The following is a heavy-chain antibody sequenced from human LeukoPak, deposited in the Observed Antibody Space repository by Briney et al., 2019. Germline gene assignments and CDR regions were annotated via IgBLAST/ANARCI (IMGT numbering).Heavy chain of an antibody. CDR1: GGSISSSSYY. CDR2: IYYSGST. J-gene: IGHJ4*02. V-gene: IGHV4-39*07. CDR3: AREGYYYAGSGYYYLDY. Sequence: SETLSLTCTVSGGSISSSSYYWGWIRQPPGKGLEWIGSIYYSGSTYYNPSLKSRVTISVDTSKNQFSLKLNSVTAADTAVYYCAREGYYYAGSGYYYLDYWGQGTLVTVSS. D-gene: IGHD3-22*01.